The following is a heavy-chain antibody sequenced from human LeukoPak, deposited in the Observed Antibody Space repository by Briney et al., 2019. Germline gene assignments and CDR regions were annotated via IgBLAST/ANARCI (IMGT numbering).Heavy chain of an antibody. CDR1: GFTVSSNY. CDR2: ISHSGTST. Sequence: PGGSLRLSCAASGFTVSSNYMSWVRQAPGKGLEWVSSISHSGTSTYYADSVRGRFTISRDNAKSSLYLQMNTLRAEDTAVYFCSTATYSSGYDYFESWGQGTLVTVSS. D-gene: IGHD5-18*01. CDR3: STATYSSGYDYFES. J-gene: IGHJ4*02. V-gene: IGHV3-21*01.